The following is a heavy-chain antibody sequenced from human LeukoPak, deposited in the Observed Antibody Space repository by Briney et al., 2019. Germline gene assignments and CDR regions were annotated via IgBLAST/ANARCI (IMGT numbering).Heavy chain of an antibody. D-gene: IGHD6-13*01. CDR1: GFTFSRYW. Sequence: PGGSLRLSCAASGFTFSRYWMHWVRQVPGKGLVWVPRINTDGSSTTYADSVKGRFTISRDNAKNTLYVQMNSLRAEDTAVYYCAAFSSWYSTYGYWGQGTLVTVSS. V-gene: IGHV3-74*01. CDR2: INTDGSST. J-gene: IGHJ4*02. CDR3: AAFSSWYSTYGY.